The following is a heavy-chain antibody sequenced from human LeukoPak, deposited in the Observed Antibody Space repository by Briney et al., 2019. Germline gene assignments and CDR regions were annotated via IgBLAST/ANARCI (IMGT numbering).Heavy chain of an antibody. CDR3: ARDPKKSYYYGSGMHAFDI. V-gene: IGHV3-7*01. D-gene: IGHD3-10*01. Sequence: PGGSLRLSCAASGFIFNSYWVTWVRQAPGKGLEWVANIKQDGSEKYYVDSVKGRFTISRDNAKNSLYLQMNSLRDEDTAVYYCARDPKKSYYYGSGMHAFDIWGQGTMVTVSS. J-gene: IGHJ3*02. CDR1: GFIFNSYW. CDR2: IKQDGSEK.